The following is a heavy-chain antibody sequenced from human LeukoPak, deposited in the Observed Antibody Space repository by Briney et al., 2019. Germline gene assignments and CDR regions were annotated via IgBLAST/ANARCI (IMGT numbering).Heavy chain of an antibody. CDR1: GGSISSYY. CDR2: IYYSGST. J-gene: IGHJ6*02. CDR3: ASMEVLRFQNGMDV. V-gene: IGHV4-59*01. D-gene: IGHD3-3*01. Sequence: PSETLSLTCTVSGGSISSYYWSWIRQPPGKGLEWIGYIYYSGSTNYNPSLKSRVTISVDTSKNQISLKLSSVTAADTAVYYCASMEVLRFQNGMDVWGQGTTVTVSS.